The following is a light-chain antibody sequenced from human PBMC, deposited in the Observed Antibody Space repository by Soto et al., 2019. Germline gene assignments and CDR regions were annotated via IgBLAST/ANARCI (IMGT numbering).Light chain of an antibody. Sequence: EIVLTQSPGTLSLSPGERATLSCRASQSVSSTYLAWYQQKPGQAPRLLIYGASSRDTGTPDRFSGSGSGTDFTLTISRLEPEDCAVYYCQRYDISPFPFGQGTKLEIK. J-gene: IGKJ2*01. CDR2: GAS. V-gene: IGKV3-20*01. CDR3: QRYDISPFP. CDR1: QSVSSTY.